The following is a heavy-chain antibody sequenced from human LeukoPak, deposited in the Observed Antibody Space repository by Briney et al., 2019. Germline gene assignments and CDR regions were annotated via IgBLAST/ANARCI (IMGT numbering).Heavy chain of an antibody. D-gene: IGHD6-19*01. V-gene: IGHV3-74*01. CDR3: ATKQWLAPPPDS. CDR2: INTDGTVT. Sequence: GGSLRLSCAASGFTFSKYWMLWVRQAPGKGLDSVSRINTDGTVTTYADSVKGRFTVSRDNAGNTMFLQMNSVRDEDTAVYYCATKQWLAPPPDSWGQGTPVTVSS. CDR1: GFTFSKYW. J-gene: IGHJ4*02.